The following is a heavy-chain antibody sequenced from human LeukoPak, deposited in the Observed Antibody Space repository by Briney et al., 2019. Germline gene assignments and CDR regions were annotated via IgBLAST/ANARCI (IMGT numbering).Heavy chain of an antibody. V-gene: IGHV4-39*01. CDR3: ARRDYYGSGSYYLGWFDL. D-gene: IGHD3-10*01. J-gene: IGHJ5*02. Sequence: SSETLSLTCTVSGGSISSSSYYWGWIRQPPGKGLEWIGSIYYSGSTYYNPSLKSRVTISVDTSKNQFSLKLSSVTAADTAVYYCARRDYYGSGSYYLGWFDLWGQGTLVTVSS. CDR2: IYYSGST. CDR1: GGSISSSSYY.